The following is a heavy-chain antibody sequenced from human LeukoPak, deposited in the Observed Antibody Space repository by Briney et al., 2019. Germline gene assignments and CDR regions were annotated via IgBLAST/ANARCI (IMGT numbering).Heavy chain of an antibody. Sequence: GGSLRLSCAASGFTFSSYAMSWVRQAPGKGLEWVANIKQDGSEKYYVDSVKGRFTISRDNAKNSLYLQMNSLRAEDTAVYYCARGPQRATLRPYYYYYMDVWGKGTTVTVSS. D-gene: IGHD5-24*01. CDR1: GFTFSSYA. CDR2: IKQDGSEK. V-gene: IGHV3-7*01. J-gene: IGHJ6*03. CDR3: ARGPQRATLRPYYYYYMDV.